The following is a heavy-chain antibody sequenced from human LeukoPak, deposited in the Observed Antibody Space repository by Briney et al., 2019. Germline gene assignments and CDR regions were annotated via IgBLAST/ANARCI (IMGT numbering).Heavy chain of an antibody. V-gene: IGHV3-23*01. D-gene: IGHD2-2*01. CDR2: ISGSGGST. Sequence: GRSLRLSCAASGFTFSSYAMSWVRQAPGKGLEWVSAISGSGGSTYYADSVKGRFTISRDNSKNTLYLQMNSLRAEDTAVYYCAKDLNAPAMDCSSTNCREVDYWGQGTLVTVSS. J-gene: IGHJ4*02. CDR1: GFTFSSYA. CDR3: AKDLNAPAMDCSSTNCREVDY.